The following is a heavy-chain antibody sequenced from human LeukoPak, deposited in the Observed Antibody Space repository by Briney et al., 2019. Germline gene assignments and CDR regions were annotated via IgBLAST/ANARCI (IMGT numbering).Heavy chain of an antibody. D-gene: IGHD1-26*01. CDR3: ARDNSVGDVAWWFDP. Sequence: SVKVSCKASGGTFSSYAISWVRQAPGQGLEWMGGIIPIFGTANYAQKFQGRVTITADKSTSTAYMELSSLRSEDTAVYYCARDNSVGDVAWWFDPWGQGTLVTVSS. CDR2: IIPIFGTA. J-gene: IGHJ5*02. CDR1: GGTFSSYA. V-gene: IGHV1-69*06.